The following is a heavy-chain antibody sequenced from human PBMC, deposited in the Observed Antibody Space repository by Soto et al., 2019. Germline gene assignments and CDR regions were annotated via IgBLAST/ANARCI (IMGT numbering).Heavy chain of an antibody. CDR1: GFTISSYA. J-gene: IGHJ4*02. CDR3: AKGGWALRIAVVPAAMYFDS. CDR2: ISGSGFT. V-gene: IGHV3-23*01. Sequence: GGSLRLSCAASGFTISSYAMSWVRQTPGKGLEWVSAISGSGFTYYADSVKGRFTISRDNSKNTLYLQMDSLRAEDTAVYYCAKGGWALRIAVVPAAMYFDSWGQGTLVTVSS. D-gene: IGHD2-2*01.